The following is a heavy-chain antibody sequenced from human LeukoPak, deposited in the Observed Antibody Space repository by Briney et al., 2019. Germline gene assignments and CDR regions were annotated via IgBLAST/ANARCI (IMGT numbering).Heavy chain of an antibody. Sequence: GGSLRLSWAASGFTFSSYWMSWVRQAPGKGLEWVANIKQDGSDKYYVDSVKGRFTISRDNAKNSLYLQINSLRAEDTAVYYCARKTVVGSYFDYWGQGTPVTVSS. CDR2: IKQDGSDK. CDR1: GFTFSSYW. D-gene: IGHD4-23*01. J-gene: IGHJ4*02. CDR3: ARKTVVGSYFDY. V-gene: IGHV3-7*03.